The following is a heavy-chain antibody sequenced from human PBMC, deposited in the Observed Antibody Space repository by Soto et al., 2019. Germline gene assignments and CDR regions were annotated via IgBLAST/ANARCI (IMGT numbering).Heavy chain of an antibody. J-gene: IGHJ4*02. D-gene: IGHD6-19*01. Sequence: QVQLQESGPGLVKPSETLSLTCTVSGGSISSYYWSWIRQPPGKGLEWIGYIYYSGSTNYHPSLRSRVAISVDTSKNQFSLKLSSVTAADTAVYYCARISSGWYVGYWGQGTLVTVSS. V-gene: IGHV4-59*01. CDR3: ARISSGWYVGY. CDR1: GGSISSYY. CDR2: IYYSGST.